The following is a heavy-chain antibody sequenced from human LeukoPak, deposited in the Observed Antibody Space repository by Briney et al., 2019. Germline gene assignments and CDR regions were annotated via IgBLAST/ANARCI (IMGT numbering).Heavy chain of an antibody. D-gene: IGHD3-22*01. Sequence: GGSLRLSCAASGFTFNNYAMNWVRQAPGKGLEWISPITASGVTTYYADSVKGRFTISRDNSKSTLYLQMNSLRAEDTAVYYCAKAPFDTSGLSSPNYFDYRGQGTLVTVSS. V-gene: IGHV3-23*01. J-gene: IGHJ4*02. CDR1: GFTFNNYA. CDR3: AKAPFDTSGLSSPNYFDY. CDR2: ITASGVTT.